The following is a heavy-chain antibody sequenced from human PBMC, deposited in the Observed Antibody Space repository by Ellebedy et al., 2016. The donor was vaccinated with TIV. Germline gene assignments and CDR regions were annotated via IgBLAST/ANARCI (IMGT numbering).Heavy chain of an antibody. CDR2: VHYSGKT. J-gene: IGHJ2*01. V-gene: IGHV4-59*01. CDR1: GASINSY. Sequence: MPSETLSLTCTVSGASINSYWNWIRQPPGRGLEYIGYVHYSGKTNYSPPLKDRVTISLDTSKSQFSLNLNSVTAADTAVYYCARKSLSNWSFDLWGRGTLVTVSS. CDR3: ARKSLSNWSFDL.